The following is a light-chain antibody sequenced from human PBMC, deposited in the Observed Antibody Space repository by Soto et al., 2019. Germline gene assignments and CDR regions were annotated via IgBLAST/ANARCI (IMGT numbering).Light chain of an antibody. J-gene: IGKJ4*01. Sequence: IVLTQSPGTLSLSPGERATLSCRASQTGSNSYLAWYQHKSGQAPRLLISAVSTGATGVPARFSGSGSGTEFTLTINSLQSEDCATYYCQQYHTWPVTFGGGTKVEIK. CDR1: QTGSNSY. CDR2: AVS. V-gene: IGKV3-15*01. CDR3: QQYHTWPVT.